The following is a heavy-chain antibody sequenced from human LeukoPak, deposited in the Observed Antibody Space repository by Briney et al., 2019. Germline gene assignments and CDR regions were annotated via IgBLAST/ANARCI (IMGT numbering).Heavy chain of an antibody. CDR3: ARGPNKRAAAPRGFDP. CDR2: INHSGST. V-gene: IGHV4-34*01. CDR1: GGSFSGYY. Sequence: PSETLSLTCAVYGGSFSGYYWSWIRQPPGKGLEWIGEINHSGSTNYNPSLKSRVTISVDTSENQFSLKLSSVTAADTAEYYCARGPNKRAAAPRGFDPWGQGTLVTVSS. D-gene: IGHD6-13*01. J-gene: IGHJ5*02.